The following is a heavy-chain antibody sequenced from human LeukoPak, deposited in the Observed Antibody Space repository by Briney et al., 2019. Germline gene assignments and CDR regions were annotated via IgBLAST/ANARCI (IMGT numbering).Heavy chain of an antibody. V-gene: IGHV3-7*01. J-gene: IGHJ4*02. Sequence: GESLRLSCIGSGMNNYWMTWVRQAPGKGLQSLANINKDGSEKYYLDSVKGRITISRDNMKNSVFLEINSLRAEETGIYYCATDLNWVSHWGQGTLVTVSS. CDR2: INKDGSEK. D-gene: IGHD3-16*01. CDR3: ATDLNWVSH. CDR1: GMNNYW.